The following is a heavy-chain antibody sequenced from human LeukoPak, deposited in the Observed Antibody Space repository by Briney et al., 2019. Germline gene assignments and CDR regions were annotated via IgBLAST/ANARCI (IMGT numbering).Heavy chain of an antibody. V-gene: IGHV4-34*01. J-gene: IGHJ5*02. CDR1: GGSFSGYY. CDR3: ARHRRAYDYVWGSYRYNWFDP. CDR2: INHSGST. D-gene: IGHD3-16*02. Sequence: SETLSLTCAVYGGSFSGYYWSWIRQPPGKGLEWIGEINHSGSTNYNPSLKSRVTISVDTSKNQFSLKLSSVTAADTAVYYCARHRRAYDYVWGSYRYNWFDPWGQGTLVTVPS.